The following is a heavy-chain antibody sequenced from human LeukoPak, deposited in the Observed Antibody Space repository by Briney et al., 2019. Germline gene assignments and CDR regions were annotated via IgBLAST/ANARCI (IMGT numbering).Heavy chain of an antibody. V-gene: IGHV3-23*01. CDR2: ISGSDTST. J-gene: IGHJ4*02. CDR3: AKHLWRDLLWFGEGYYFGY. Sequence: GGSLRLSCAASGFTFSDYALSWVRQAPGKGLEWVSAISGSDTSTNYADSVKGRFTISRDNSKNTLYLQMNSLRAEDTAVYYCAKHLWRDLLWFGEGYYFGYWGQGTLVTASS. D-gene: IGHD3-10*01. CDR1: GFTFSDYA.